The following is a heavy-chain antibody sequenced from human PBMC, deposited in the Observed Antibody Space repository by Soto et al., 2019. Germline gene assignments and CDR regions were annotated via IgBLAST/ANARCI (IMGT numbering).Heavy chain of an antibody. CDR1: GFTFSGYG. Sequence: VQLVXXGGGVVQPGRSLRLSCVASGFTFSGYGMHWVRQAPGKGLEWVAIIRYDGSNIYYADSVRXRXXXXXXXXXXXXXXXXXXXXXXXXXXXXXXRXXVGATAFWGYLDYWGQGALVTV. V-gene: IGHV3-30*02. CDR2: IRYDGSNI. CDR3: XRXXVGATAFWGYLDY. D-gene: IGHD3-16*01. J-gene: IGHJ4*02.